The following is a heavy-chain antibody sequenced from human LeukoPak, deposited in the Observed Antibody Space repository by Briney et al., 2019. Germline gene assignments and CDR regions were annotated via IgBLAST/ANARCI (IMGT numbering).Heavy chain of an antibody. D-gene: IGHD2-2*01. V-gene: IGHV3-15*01. CDR1: GFSFNIAW. CDR3: TTSQQLLNYAYDF. J-gene: IGHJ3*01. CDR2: IKTQIDGGTT. Sequence: GGSLRLSCAASGFSFNIAWMTWVRQAPGKWLEWVGRIKTQIDGGTTDYAAPVKGRFTISRDDSKNTLYLQMNSLKTEETGVYYCTTSQQLLNYAYDFWGQGTMVTVSS.